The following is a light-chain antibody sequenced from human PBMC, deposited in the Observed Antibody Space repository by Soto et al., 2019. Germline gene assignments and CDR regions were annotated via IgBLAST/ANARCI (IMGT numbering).Light chain of an antibody. CDR3: QQYGSSPRGT. J-gene: IGKJ2*02. V-gene: IGKV3-20*01. Sequence: EIVLTQSPGTLSLSPGERATLSCRASQSVSSSYLAWYHQKPGQAPRHLIYGASSRATRIPERFSGSGSGTDFTLSSSRLEPEDYAVYYCQQYGSSPRGTFGQGTKLEIK. CDR2: GAS. CDR1: QSVSSSY.